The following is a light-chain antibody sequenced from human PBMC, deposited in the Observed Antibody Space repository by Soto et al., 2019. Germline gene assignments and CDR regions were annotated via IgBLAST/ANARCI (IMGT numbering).Light chain of an antibody. Sequence: DIQMTQSPSSLSASVGDRVTITCRASQGVSAYLLWYQQRQGRAPKLLIYAASNLLSGVPSRFSGSRSGTYFTRTLSSLQPEDFATYYCLQSYRTPHTFGQGTKLETK. CDR2: AAS. V-gene: IGKV1-39*01. CDR1: QGVSAY. J-gene: IGKJ2*01. CDR3: LQSYRTPHT.